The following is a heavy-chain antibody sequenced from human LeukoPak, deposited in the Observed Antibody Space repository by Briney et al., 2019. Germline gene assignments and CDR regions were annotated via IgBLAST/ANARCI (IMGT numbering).Heavy chain of an antibody. CDR1: GYTFTSYG. J-gene: IGHJ4*02. CDR3: ARDRRPFLSGYSSSWYAY. Sequence: ASVKVSCKASGYTFTSYGISWVRQAPGQGLEWMGWISAYNGNTNYAQKLQGRVTMTTDTSTSTAYMELRSLRSDDTAVHYCARDRRPFLSGYSSSWYAYWGQGTLVTVSS. V-gene: IGHV1-18*01. CDR2: ISAYNGNT. D-gene: IGHD6-13*01.